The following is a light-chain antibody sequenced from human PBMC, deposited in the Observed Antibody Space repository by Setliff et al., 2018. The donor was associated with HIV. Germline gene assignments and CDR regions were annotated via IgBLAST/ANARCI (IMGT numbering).Light chain of an antibody. CDR1: SSDVGGYNY. J-gene: IGLJ1*01. Sequence: QSVLTQPASVSGSPGQSITISCTGTSSDVGGYNYVSWYQQHPGKAPKLMIYEVSNRPSGVSNRFSGSKSGNTASLTISGLQAEDEADYYCSSYTSSSTLSCVFGTGTKGTVL. V-gene: IGLV2-14*01. CDR3: SSYTSSSTLSCV. CDR2: EVS.